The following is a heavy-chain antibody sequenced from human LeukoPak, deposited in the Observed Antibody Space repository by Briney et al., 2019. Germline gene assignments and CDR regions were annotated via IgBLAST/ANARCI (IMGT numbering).Heavy chain of an antibody. CDR2: ISGSGGTT. CDR1: GFTFSNYA. CDR3: AKEGTWDGNY. Sequence: QPGWSLRLSCAASGFTFSNYAMSWVRQGPGKGLEWVSGISGSGGTTYYADSVKGRFTISRDNSKNTLYLQLNSLRTEDTAVYYCAKEGTWDGNYWGQGALVTVSS. D-gene: IGHD1-26*01. J-gene: IGHJ4*02. V-gene: IGHV3-23*01.